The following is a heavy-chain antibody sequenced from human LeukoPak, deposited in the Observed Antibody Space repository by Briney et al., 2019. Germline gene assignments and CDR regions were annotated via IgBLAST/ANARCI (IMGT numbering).Heavy chain of an antibody. V-gene: IGHV3-23*01. D-gene: IGHD3-10*01. CDR1: GFTFSSHG. J-gene: IGHJ4*02. Sequence: GGSLRLSCAASGFTFSSHGMSWVRQAPGKGLEWVSTISGSGDYTYYADSVEGRFTISRDNSKNTLYLQMNSLRAEDTAIYYCAKVTYGSGTYGAFDSWGQGTLVTVSS. CDR3: AKVTYGSGTYGAFDS. CDR2: ISGSGDYT.